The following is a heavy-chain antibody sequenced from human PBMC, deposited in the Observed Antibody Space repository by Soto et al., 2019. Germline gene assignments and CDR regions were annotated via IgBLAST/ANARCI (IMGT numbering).Heavy chain of an antibody. V-gene: IGHV4-4*02. CDR1: GGSISSSNW. CDR3: AKDQGGLYYYYGMDV. J-gene: IGHJ6*02. Sequence: SETLSLTCAVSGGSISSSNWWSWVRQPPGKGLEWIGEIYHSGSTNYNPSLKSRVTISVDKSKNQFSLKLSSVTAADTAVYYCAKDQGGLYYYYGMDVWGQGTTVTVSS. D-gene: IGHD6-25*01. CDR2: IYHSGST.